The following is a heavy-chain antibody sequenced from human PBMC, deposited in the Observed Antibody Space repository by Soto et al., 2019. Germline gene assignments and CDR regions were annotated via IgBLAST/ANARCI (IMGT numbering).Heavy chain of an antibody. V-gene: IGHV1-2*02. Sequence: ASVKVSCKASGYTFTVYYMHWVRQAPGQGLEWMGWINPKSGGTMYPQKFQGRVTMTWDTSISTAYVALTRLRSDDTAVYYCARDMAKGGGSAGFDYWGQGTLVTVSS. CDR3: ARDMAKGGGSAGFDY. J-gene: IGHJ4*02. CDR1: GYTFTVYY. D-gene: IGHD1-26*01. CDR2: INPKSGGT.